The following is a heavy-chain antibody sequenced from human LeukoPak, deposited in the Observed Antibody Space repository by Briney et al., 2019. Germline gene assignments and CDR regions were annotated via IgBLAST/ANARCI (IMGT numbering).Heavy chain of an antibody. D-gene: IGHD3-22*01. Sequence: GASVKVSCKASGGTFGSYAISWVRQAPGQGLEWMGRIIPILGIANYAQKFQGRVTITADKSTSTAYMELSSLRSEDTAVYYCARGEKYYYDSSGYQSWGQGTLVTVSS. J-gene: IGHJ4*02. CDR3: ARGEKYYYDSSGYQS. V-gene: IGHV1-69*04. CDR2: IIPILGIA. CDR1: GGTFGSYA.